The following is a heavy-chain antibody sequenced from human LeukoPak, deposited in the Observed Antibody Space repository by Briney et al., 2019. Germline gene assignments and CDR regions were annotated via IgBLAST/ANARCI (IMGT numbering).Heavy chain of an antibody. J-gene: IGHJ5*02. D-gene: IGHD3-16*01. CDR2: IKQDGSEK. V-gene: IGHV3-7*03. CDR3: ARGLRLGDA. Sequence: PSETLSLTCTASGGSISSTSYYWGWIRRPPGRGLEWVANIKQDGSEKYYVDSVKGRFTISRGNAKNSLYLQMNSLRAEDTAVYYCARGLRLGDAWGQGTLVTVSS. CDR1: GGSISSTSYY.